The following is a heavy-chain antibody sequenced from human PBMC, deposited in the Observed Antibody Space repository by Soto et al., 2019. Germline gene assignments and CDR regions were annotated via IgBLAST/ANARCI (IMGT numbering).Heavy chain of an antibody. J-gene: IGHJ4*02. D-gene: IGHD4-17*01. V-gene: IGHV4-61*01. CDR2: IYYSGST. CDR3: ARGGDYRRYDVDY. CDR1: GGSVSSGSYY. Sequence: SETLSLTCTVSGGSVSSGSYYWSWIRQPPGKGLEWIGYIYYSGSTNYNPSLKSRVTISVDTSKNQFSLKLSSVTAADTAVYYGARGGDYRRYDVDYWGQGTLVTVSS.